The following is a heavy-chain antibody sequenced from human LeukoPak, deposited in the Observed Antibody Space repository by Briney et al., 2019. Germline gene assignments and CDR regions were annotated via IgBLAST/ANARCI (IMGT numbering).Heavy chain of an antibody. CDR2: IYYSGST. CDR1: GGSISSYY. J-gene: IGHJ4*02. D-gene: IGHD1-26*01. Sequence: SSETLSLTCTVSGGSISSYYWSWIRQPPGKGLEWIGYIYYSGSTNYNPSLKSRVTISVDTSKNQSSLKLSSVTAADTAVYYCARGGREVDYWGQGTLVTVSS. CDR3: ARGGREVDY. V-gene: IGHV4-59*01.